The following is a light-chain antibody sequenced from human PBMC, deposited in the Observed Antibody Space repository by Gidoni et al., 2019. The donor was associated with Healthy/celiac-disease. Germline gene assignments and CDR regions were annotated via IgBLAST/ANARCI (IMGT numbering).Light chain of an antibody. V-gene: IGKV1-39*01. CDR2: AAS. CDR1: QSISSY. CDR3: QQSYSTPQT. Sequence: DIQMTQSPSSLSASVGDRVTITCRASQSISSYLNWYQQKPGKAPKLLIYAASSLQRGVPSRFSGSGSGTDFTLTISSLQPEDFATYSCQQSYSTPQTFXXXTKVEIK. J-gene: IGKJ1*01.